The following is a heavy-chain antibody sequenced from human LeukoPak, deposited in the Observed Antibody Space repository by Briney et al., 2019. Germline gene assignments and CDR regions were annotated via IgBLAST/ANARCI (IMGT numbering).Heavy chain of an antibody. CDR2: IRYDGSNK. CDR1: GFTFSSYG. V-gene: IGHV3-30*02. CDR3: AKDLGTVTTVTTYFDY. Sequence: GGSLRLSCAASGFTFSSYGMHWVRQAPGKGLEWVAFIRYDGSNKYYADSVRGRFTISRDDSKNTLYLQMNSLRAEDTAVYYCAKDLGTVTTVTTYFDYWGQGTLVTVSS. J-gene: IGHJ4*02. D-gene: IGHD4-17*01.